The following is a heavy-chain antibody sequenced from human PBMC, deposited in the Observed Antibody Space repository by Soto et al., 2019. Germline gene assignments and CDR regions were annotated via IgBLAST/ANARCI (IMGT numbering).Heavy chain of an antibody. CDR1: GGSISSSSYY. Sequence: SETLSLTCTVSGGSISSSSYYWGWIRQPPGKGLEWIGSIYYSGSTYYNPSLKSRVTISVDTSKNQFSLKLSSVTAADTAVYYCARPYTIGTKRGMDVWGQGTTVTVSS. V-gene: IGHV4-39*01. J-gene: IGHJ6*02. D-gene: IGHD3-9*01. CDR3: ARPYTIGTKRGMDV. CDR2: IYYSGST.